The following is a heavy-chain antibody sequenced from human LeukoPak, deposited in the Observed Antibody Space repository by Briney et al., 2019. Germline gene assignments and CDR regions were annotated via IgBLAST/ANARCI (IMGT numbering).Heavy chain of an antibody. J-gene: IGHJ4*02. D-gene: IGHD3-10*01. CDR2: ISYDGSNK. CDR1: GFTFSSYA. Sequence: PGGSLRLSCAASGFTFSSYAMHWVRQAPGKGLEWVAVISYDGSNKNYADSVKGRFTISRDNSKNTLYLQMNSLRAEDTAVYYCARDSLGDPTYYFDYWGQGTLATVSS. CDR3: ARDSLGDPTYYFDY. V-gene: IGHV3-30*04.